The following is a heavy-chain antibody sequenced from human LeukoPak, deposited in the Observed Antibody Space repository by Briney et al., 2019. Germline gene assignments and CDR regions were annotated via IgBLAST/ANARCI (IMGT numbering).Heavy chain of an antibody. J-gene: IGHJ4*02. CDR2: IEPSDSYT. V-gene: IGHV5-10-1*01. CDR3: ARFPYYDILPGYYDY. Sequence: GESLKISCKGSGYSFTSYWISWVRQMPGKGLEWMGRIEPSDSYTNYSPSFQGHVTISADKSISTAYLQWSSLKASDTAMYYCARFPYYDILPGYYDYWGQGTLVTV. CDR1: GYSFTSYW. D-gene: IGHD3-9*01.